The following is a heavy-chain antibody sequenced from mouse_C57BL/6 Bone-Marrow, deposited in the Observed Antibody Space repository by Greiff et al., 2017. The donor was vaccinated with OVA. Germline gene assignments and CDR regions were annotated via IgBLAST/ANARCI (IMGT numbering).Heavy chain of an antibody. CDR3: TRESDGGFAD. CDR2: ISSGGDYI. V-gene: IGHV5-9-1*02. J-gene: IGHJ3*01. Sequence: EVMLVESGEGLVKPGGSLKLSCAASGFTFSSYAMSWVRQTPEKRLEWVAYISSGGDYIYYADTVKGRFTISIDNARNTMYLQMSRLKSEDTAMYYCTRESDGGFADWGQGTLVTVSA. CDR1: GFTFSSYA.